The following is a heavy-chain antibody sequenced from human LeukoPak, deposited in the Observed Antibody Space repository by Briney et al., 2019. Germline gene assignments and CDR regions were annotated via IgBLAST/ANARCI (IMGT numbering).Heavy chain of an antibody. Sequence: GGSLRLSCAASGFIFSSYDFNWVRQAPGKGLEWVSYISSRSRTIYYADSVKGRFTISRDNAQKSLYLQINSLRGDDTALYYCVRGTRAFDVWGPRDNGHRLF. CDR1: GFIFSSYD. J-gene: IGHJ3*01. V-gene: IGHV3-48*04. CDR2: ISSRSRTI. CDR3: VRGTRAFDV.